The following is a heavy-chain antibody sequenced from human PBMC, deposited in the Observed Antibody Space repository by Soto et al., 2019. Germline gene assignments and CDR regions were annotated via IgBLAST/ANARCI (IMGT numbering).Heavy chain of an antibody. Sequence: GGSLRLSCASSVCTFSSYAMSWVRQAPGKWLEWVSAISGSGGSTYYADSVKGRFTISRDNSKNTLYLQMNSLRAEDTAVYYCAKAGSLARFEPLGQGTLVIVS. V-gene: IGHV3-23*01. CDR2: ISGSGGST. CDR3: AKAGSLARFEP. D-gene: IGHD3-10*01. CDR1: VCTFSSYA. J-gene: IGHJ5*02.